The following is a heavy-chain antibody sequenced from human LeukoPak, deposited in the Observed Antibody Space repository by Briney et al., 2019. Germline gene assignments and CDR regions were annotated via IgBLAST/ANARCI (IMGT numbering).Heavy chain of an antibody. J-gene: IGHJ3*02. CDR2: IYSGGST. CDR3: TRVVLMVYAKAFDI. Sequence: QPGGSLRLSCAASGFTVSSNYMSWVRQAPGKGLEWVSVIYSGGSTYYADSVKGRFTFSRDNSKNTLYLQMNSLRAEDTAVYYCTRVVLMVYAKAFDIWGQGTMVTVSS. D-gene: IGHD2-8*01. CDR1: GFTVSSNY. V-gene: IGHV3-66*02.